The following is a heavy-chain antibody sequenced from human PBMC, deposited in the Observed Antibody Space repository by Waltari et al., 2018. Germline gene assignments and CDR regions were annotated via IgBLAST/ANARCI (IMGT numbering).Heavy chain of an antibody. J-gene: IGHJ3*02. CDR1: GGSFSTHA. CDR3: ARGGLYGQQLLESAFEI. D-gene: IGHD6-13*01. Sequence: QVQLVQSGAELKKPGSSVKVSCKVSGGSFSTHAITWVRQAPGQGHEWMGGIIPIFGTAYYAQNIQDRVTINTDDSMTTAYMHLSSLTSDDTAVYYCARGGLYGQQLLESAFEIWGQGTKVTVSS. CDR2: IIPIFGTA. V-gene: IGHV1-69*05.